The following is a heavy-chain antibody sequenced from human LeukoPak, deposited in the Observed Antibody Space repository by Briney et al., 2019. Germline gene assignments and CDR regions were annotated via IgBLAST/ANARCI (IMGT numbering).Heavy chain of an antibody. CDR3: ARVAPFQVLGSGTHRGMDV. CDR1: GGPISSSSYY. J-gene: IGHJ6*02. D-gene: IGHD3-10*01. CDR2: IYYSGRT. Sequence: SETLSLPCTVSGGPISSSSYYWGWIRQPPGKGLEWIGSIYYSGRTYYNPSLKSRVTISVDTSKNQFSLKLSSVTAADTAVYYCARVAPFQVLGSGTHRGMDVWGQGTTVTVSS. V-gene: IGHV4-39*07.